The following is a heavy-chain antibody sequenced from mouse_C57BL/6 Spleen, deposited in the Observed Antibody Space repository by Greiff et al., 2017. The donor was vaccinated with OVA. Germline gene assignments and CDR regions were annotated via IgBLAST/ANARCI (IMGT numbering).Heavy chain of an antibody. J-gene: IGHJ1*03. Sequence: VQLQQSGPELVKPGASVKMSCKASGYTFTDYNMHWVKQSHGKSLEWIGYINPNNGGTSYNQKFKGKATLTVNKSSSTAYMELRSLTSEDSAVYYCARRGDYDWYFDVWGTGTTVTVSS. V-gene: IGHV1-22*01. CDR3: ARRGDYDWYFDV. CDR1: GYTFTDYN. D-gene: IGHD2-4*01. CDR2: INPNNGGT.